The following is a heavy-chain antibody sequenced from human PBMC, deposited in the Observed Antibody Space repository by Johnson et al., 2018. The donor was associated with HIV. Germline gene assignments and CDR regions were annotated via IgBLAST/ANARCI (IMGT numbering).Heavy chain of an antibody. CDR1: GFTFSSYA. V-gene: IGHV3-30*04. D-gene: IGHD6-13*01. Sequence: QVQLVESGGGVVQPGRSLRLSCAASGFTFSSYAMHWVRQATGKGLEWVAVISYDGSNKYYADSVKGRFTISRDNSKNTLYLQMNSLRAEDTAVYYCAKGLGRAAAGTRNAFDIWGQGTMVTVSS. J-gene: IGHJ3*02. CDR3: AKGLGRAAAGTRNAFDI. CDR2: ISYDGSNK.